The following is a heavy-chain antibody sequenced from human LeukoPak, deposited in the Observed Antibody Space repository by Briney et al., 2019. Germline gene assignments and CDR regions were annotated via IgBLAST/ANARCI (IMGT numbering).Heavy chain of an antibody. CDR2: IYNGEST. V-gene: IGHV4-39*01. CDR3: ARCVVGSKGDWFDP. D-gene: IGHD2-15*01. J-gene: IGHJ5*02. Sequence: SETLSLFCSVSGDSISRSNYNWAWIRQPPGQGLEWIGYIYNGESTYYNPSLKSRVTISVDTSKNQVSLKLSSVTAVDTAVYYCARCVVGSKGDWFDPWGQGTLVTVSS. CDR1: GDSISRSNYN.